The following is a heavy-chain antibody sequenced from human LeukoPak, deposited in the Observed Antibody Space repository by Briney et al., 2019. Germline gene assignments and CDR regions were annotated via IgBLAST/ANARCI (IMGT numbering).Heavy chain of an antibody. Sequence: GGSLRLSCAASGFTFDDYAMHWVRQAPGKGLDWVSGISWNSGSIGYADSVKGRFTISRDNAKNSPYLQMNSLRAEDTALYYCAKGGIAVAGIYYYYYMDVWGKGTTVTVSS. CDR3: AKGGIAVAGIYYYYYMDV. D-gene: IGHD6-19*01. J-gene: IGHJ6*03. V-gene: IGHV3-9*01. CDR1: GFTFDDYA. CDR2: ISWNSGSI.